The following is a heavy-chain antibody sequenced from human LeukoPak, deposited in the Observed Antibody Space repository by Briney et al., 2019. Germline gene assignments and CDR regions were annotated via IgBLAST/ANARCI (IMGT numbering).Heavy chain of an antibody. V-gene: IGHV4-59*11. J-gene: IGHJ4*02. CDR3: ARGWVAYTRYVPTVYFDN. Sequence: SETLSLTCTVSSSSISSHYWSWIRQPPGKGLEWIGYLYYSGSTKYNPSLKSRVTISEDTSKNQFSLKLSSVTAADTAVYYCARGWVAYTRYVPTVYFDNWGQGTLVTVSS. CDR1: SSSISSHY. D-gene: IGHD3-16*01. CDR2: LYYSGST.